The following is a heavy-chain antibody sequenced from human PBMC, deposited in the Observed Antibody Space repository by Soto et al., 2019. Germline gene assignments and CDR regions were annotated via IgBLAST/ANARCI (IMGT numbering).Heavy chain of an antibody. Sequence: QVQLVQSGAEVKKPGASVKVSCKASGYTFTSYYMHWVRQAPGQGLEWMGIINPSGGSTSYAQKFQGRVTMTRDTSTSTVYMELSSLRSEDTAVYYCARQNTVTNQDYYDGMDVWGQGTTVTVSS. D-gene: IGHD4-17*01. CDR2: INPSGGST. V-gene: IGHV1-46*03. CDR1: GYTFTSYY. J-gene: IGHJ6*02. CDR3: ARQNTVTNQDYYDGMDV.